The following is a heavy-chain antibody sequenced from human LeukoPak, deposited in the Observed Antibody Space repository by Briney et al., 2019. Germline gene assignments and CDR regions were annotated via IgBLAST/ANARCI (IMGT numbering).Heavy chain of an antibody. D-gene: IGHD5-12*01. J-gene: IGHJ6*03. CDR2: INPNSGGT. CDR1: GYTFTGYY. CDR3: ARYAIVADYYYYMDV. Sequence: ASVKVSCKASGYTFTGYYMHWMRQAPGQGLEWMGWINPNSGGTNYAQKFQGRVTMTRDTSISTAYMELSRLRSDDTAVYYCARYAIVADYYYYMDVWGKGTTVTVSS. V-gene: IGHV1-2*02.